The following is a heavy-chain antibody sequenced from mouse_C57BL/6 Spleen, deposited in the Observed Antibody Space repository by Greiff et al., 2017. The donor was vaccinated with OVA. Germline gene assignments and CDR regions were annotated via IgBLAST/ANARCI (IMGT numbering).Heavy chain of an antibody. CDR1: GYAFTNYL. CDR3: ARSAYGYDGYFDV. V-gene: IGHV1-54*01. J-gene: IGHJ1*03. CDR2: INPGSGGT. D-gene: IGHD2-2*01. Sequence: QVQLQQSGAELVRPGTSVKVSCKASGYAFTNYLIEWVKQRPGQGLEWIGVINPGSGGTNYNEKFKGKATLTADKSTSTAYMQLSILTSEDSSVYFCARSAYGYDGYFDVWGTGTTVTVSS.